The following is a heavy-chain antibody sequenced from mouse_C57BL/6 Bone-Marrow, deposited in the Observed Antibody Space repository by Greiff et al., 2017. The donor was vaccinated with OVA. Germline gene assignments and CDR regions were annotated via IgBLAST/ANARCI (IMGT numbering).Heavy chain of an antibody. CDR3: ARGGSPTDYAMDY. V-gene: IGHV14-2*01. CDR1: GFNIQDYY. CDR2: IDPEDGET. Sequence: EVQLQPSGAELVKPGASVKLSCTASGFNIQDYYMHWVKQRTEQGLEWIGRIDPEDGETKYAPKFPGKATITADPSSNTASLQLSSLTSEETAGYYCARGGSPTDYAMDYWGQGTSVTVSA. J-gene: IGHJ4*01.